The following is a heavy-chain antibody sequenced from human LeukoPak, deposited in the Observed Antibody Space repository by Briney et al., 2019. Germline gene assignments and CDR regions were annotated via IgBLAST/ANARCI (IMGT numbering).Heavy chain of an antibody. D-gene: IGHD6-6*01. CDR2: ISYDGSNK. J-gene: IGHJ4*02. Sequence: GGSLRLSCAASGFAFNNYNMNWVRQAPGKGLEWVAVISYDGSNKYYADSVKGRFTISRDNAKNSLYLQMNSLRAEDTAVYYCARDQRFRPLDYWGQGTLVTVSS. CDR3: ARDQRFRPLDY. CDR1: GFAFNNYN. V-gene: IGHV3-30*03.